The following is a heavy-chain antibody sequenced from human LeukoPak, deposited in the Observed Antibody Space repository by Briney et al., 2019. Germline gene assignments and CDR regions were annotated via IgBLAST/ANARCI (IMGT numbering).Heavy chain of an antibody. D-gene: IGHD6-13*01. CDR1: GFTFSSYG. CDR2: IWYDGSNK. Sequence: QPGGSLRLSCAAPGFTFSSYGMHWVRQAPGKGLEWVAVIWYDGSNKYYADSVKGRFTISRDNSKNTLYLQMNSLRAEDTAVYYCATLGIAAAGADFDYWGQGTLVTVSS. J-gene: IGHJ4*02. V-gene: IGHV3-33*01. CDR3: ATLGIAAAGADFDY.